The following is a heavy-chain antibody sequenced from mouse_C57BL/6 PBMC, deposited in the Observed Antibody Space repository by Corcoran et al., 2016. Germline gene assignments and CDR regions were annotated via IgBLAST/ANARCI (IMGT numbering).Heavy chain of an antibody. CDR2: IYPRSGNT. V-gene: IGHV1-81*01. CDR1: GYTFTSYG. D-gene: IGHD2-10*02. CDR3: ATLYCNDVAY. Sequence: QVQLQQSGAELARPGASVKLSCKASGYTFTSYGMSWVKQRPGQGLEWIGEIYPRSGNTYYNEKFKGKATLTADKSSSTAYMELRSLTSEDSAVYFCATLYCNDVAYWGQGTLVTVSA. J-gene: IGHJ3*01.